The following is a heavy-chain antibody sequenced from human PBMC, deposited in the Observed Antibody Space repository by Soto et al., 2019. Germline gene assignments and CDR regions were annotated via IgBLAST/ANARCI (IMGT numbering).Heavy chain of an antibody. CDR1: GYTFTSYG. D-gene: IGHD6-13*01. CDR2: ISAYNGNT. V-gene: IGHV1-18*01. Sequence: ASVKVSCKASGYTFTSYGISWVRQAPGQGLEWMGWISAYNGNTNYAQKLQGRVTMTTDTSTSTAYMELRSLRSDDTAVYYCARDEHRQAAAGLFDYWGQGTLVTVSS. CDR3: ARDEHRQAAAGLFDY. J-gene: IGHJ4*02.